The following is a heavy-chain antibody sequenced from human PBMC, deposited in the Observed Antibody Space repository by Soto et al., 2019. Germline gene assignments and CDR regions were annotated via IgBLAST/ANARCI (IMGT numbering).Heavy chain of an antibody. J-gene: IGHJ4*02. V-gene: IGHV3-30-3*01. CDR2: ISYDGSNK. CDR1: GLTFGSYA. Sequence: GGSLRLSCAASGLTFGSYAMSWVRQAPGKGREWVAVISYDGSNKYYADSVKGRFTISRDNSKNTLYLQMNSLRAEDTAVYYCARDYPLRADYVAYYFDYWGQGTLVTVSS. D-gene: IGHD4-17*01. CDR3: ARDYPLRADYVAYYFDY.